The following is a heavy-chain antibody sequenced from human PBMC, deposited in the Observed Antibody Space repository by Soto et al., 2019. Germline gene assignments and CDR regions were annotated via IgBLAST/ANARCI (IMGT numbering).Heavy chain of an antibody. CDR1: GHTFTTYW. CDR2: IDPSDSDT. V-gene: IGHV5-10-1*01. D-gene: IGHD1-1*01. J-gene: IGHJ6*02. CDR3: ASENDGSSRAYYYGLEV. Sequence: GESLKISCKGSGHTFTTYWINWGRQMPGKGLEWMGRIDPSDSDTNYSPSFEGHATMSADKSTNTAYLPWSSLKASDTAVYYCASENDGSSRAYYYGLEVWGQGTTVTVSS.